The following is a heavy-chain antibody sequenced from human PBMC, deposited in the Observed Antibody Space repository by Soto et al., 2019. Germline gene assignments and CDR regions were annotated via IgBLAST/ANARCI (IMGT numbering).Heavy chain of an antibody. CDR3: ASGGYTYGFSAMDV. V-gene: IGHV1-46*01. D-gene: IGHD5-18*01. Sequence: QVQLVQSGAEVKKPGASVKISCKASGYTFSSSYIQWVRQAPGQGLEWMGLINPSGISTEYAQTFHGRVTVTRTTSTSRVYMELSSLRSEGTAVYLCASGGYTYGFSAMDVWGPGTTVAVSS. CDR1: GYTFSSSY. J-gene: IGHJ6*02. CDR2: INPSGIST.